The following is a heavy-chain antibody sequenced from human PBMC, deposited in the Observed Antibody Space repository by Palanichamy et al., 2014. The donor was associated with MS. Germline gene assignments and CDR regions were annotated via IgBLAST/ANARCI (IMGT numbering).Heavy chain of an antibody. D-gene: IGHD3-22*01. CDR2: ISSSSSTI. J-gene: IGHJ4*02. Sequence: EVQLVESGGGLVQPGGSLRLSCAASGFTFSSYSMNWVRQAPGKGLEWVSYISSSSSTIYYADSVKGRFTISRDNAKNSLYLQMNSLRDEDTAAYYCARDGAYDSSGYYQNWGQGTLVTVSS. V-gene: IGHV3-48*02. CDR1: GFTFSSYS. CDR3: ARDGAYDSSGYYQN.